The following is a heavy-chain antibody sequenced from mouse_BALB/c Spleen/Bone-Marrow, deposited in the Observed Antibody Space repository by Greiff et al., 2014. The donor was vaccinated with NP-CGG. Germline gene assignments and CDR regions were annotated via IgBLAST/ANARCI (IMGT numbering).Heavy chain of an antibody. D-gene: IGHD2-1*01. V-gene: IGHV7-3*02. CDR3: ARDKNYGSYWYFDV. J-gene: IGHJ1*01. CDR2: IRNKANGYTT. Sequence: EVQGVESGGGLVQPGGSLRLSCATSGFTLTDYYMSWVRQPPGKALEWLGFIRNKANGYTTEYSASVKGRFTISRDNSQSILYLQMNTLRAEDSATYYCARDKNYGSYWYFDVWGAGTTVTVSS. CDR1: GFTLTDYY.